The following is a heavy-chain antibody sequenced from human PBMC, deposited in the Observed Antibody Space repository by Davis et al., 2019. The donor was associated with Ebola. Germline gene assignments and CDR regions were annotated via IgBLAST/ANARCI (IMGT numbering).Heavy chain of an antibody. CDR3: ARDPGTPNY. CDR2: INHSGST. J-gene: IGHJ4*02. Sequence: SETLSLTCVVYGGSFSGYYWSWIRQPPGKGLEWIGEINHSGSTNYNPSLKSRVTISVDTSKNQFSLKLSSVTAADTAVYYCARDPGTPNYWGQGTLVTVSS. D-gene: IGHD2-15*01. CDR1: GGSFSGYY. V-gene: IGHV4-34*01.